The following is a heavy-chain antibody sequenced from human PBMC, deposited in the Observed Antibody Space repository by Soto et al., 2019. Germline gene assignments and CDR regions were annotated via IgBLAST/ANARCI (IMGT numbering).Heavy chain of an antibody. CDR2: IDPSDSYT. CDR3: ARLGGYYDSSGYLVY. J-gene: IGHJ4*02. V-gene: IGHV5-10-1*01. D-gene: IGHD3-22*01. CDR1: GYSFTSYW. Sequence: GESLKISCKGSGYSFTSYWISWVRQMPGKGLEWMGRIDPSDSYTNYSPSFQGHVTISADKSISTAYLQWSSLKASDTAMYYCARLGGYYDSSGYLVYWGQGTLVTVSS.